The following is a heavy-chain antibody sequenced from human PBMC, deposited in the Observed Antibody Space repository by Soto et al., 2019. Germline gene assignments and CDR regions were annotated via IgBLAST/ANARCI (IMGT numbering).Heavy chain of an antibody. CDR1: GFTFNNYA. CDR3: AKAGGAAGTVDYFDY. V-gene: IGHV3-23*01. CDR2: ISGSAGST. D-gene: IGHD6-13*01. J-gene: IGHJ4*02. Sequence: LRLSCAASGFTFNNYAINWVRQSPGKGLEWVPVISGSAGSTYYADSVKGRFTITRDNSKNTLYLQMSSLRAEDTAVYYCAKAGGAAGTVDYFDYWGQGTLVTVSS.